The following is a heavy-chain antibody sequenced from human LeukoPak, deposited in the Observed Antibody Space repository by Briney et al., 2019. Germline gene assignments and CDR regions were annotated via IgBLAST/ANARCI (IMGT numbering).Heavy chain of an antibody. CDR2: ISGSSAYI. CDR3: ARVVYYDILTGYYSWSWFDP. V-gene: IGHV3-21*04. Sequence: GGSLRLSCAASEFTFSSKPMNWVRQAPGKGLEWVSSISGSSAYIFYADSVQGRFTISRDNAKNSLYLQMNSLRAEDTALYYCARVVYYDILTGYYSWSWFDPWGQGTLVTVSS. CDR1: EFTFSSKP. D-gene: IGHD3-9*01. J-gene: IGHJ5*02.